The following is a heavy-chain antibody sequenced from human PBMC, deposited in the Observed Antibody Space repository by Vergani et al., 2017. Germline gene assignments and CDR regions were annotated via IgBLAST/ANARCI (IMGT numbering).Heavy chain of an antibody. CDR1: GGSISSGGYY. Sequence: QVQLQESGPGLVKPSQTLSLTCTVSGGSISSGGYYWSWIRQHPGKGLEWIGYTYYSGSTYYNPSLKSRVTISVDTSKNQFSLKLSSVTAADTAVYYCARVVGATSERYYFDYWGQGTLVTVSS. CDR2: TYYSGST. D-gene: IGHD1-26*01. V-gene: IGHV4-31*03. CDR3: ARVVGATSERYYFDY. J-gene: IGHJ4*02.